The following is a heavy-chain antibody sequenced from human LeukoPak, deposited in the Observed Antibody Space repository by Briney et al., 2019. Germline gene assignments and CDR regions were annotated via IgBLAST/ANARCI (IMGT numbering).Heavy chain of an antibody. CDR2: IWYDGSNK. CDR1: GFTFSSYG. CDR3: AKEGSWYYDYYFDY. J-gene: IGHJ4*02. D-gene: IGHD3-22*01. Sequence: PGRSLRLSCAASGFTFSSYGMHWVRQAPGKGLEWVAVIWYDGSNKYYADSVKGRFTISRDNSKNTLYLQMNSLRAEDTAVYYCAKEGSWYYDYYFDYWGQGTLVTVSS. V-gene: IGHV3-33*06.